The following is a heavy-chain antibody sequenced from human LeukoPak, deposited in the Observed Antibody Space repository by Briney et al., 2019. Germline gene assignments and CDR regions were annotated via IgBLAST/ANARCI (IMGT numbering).Heavy chain of an antibody. D-gene: IGHD3-3*01. CDR3: AKDRGVVITDAFDI. V-gene: IGHV3-30*02. CDR1: GFTFSSYG. CDR2: IRYDGSNK. J-gene: IGHJ3*02. Sequence: GGSLRLSCAASGFTFSSYGMRWVRQAPGKGLEWVAFIRYDGSNKYYADSVKGRFTISRDNSKNTLYLQMNSLRAEDTAVYYCAKDRGVVITDAFDIWGQGTMVTVSS.